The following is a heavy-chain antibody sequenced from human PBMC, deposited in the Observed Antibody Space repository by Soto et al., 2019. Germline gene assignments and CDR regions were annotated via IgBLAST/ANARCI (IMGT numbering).Heavy chain of an antibody. J-gene: IGHJ4*02. V-gene: IGHV3-23*01. CDR2: ISYSGGSR. Sequence: GGSLRLSCAASGFTFSSCAMSWVRQAPGKGLEWVSAISYSGGSRYYADSVKGRFTISRDNSKNTLYLQMNSLRAEDTAVYYCAKDPQFRYYFDYWGQGTLVTVSS. CDR1: GFTFSSCA. CDR3: AKDPQFRYYFDY.